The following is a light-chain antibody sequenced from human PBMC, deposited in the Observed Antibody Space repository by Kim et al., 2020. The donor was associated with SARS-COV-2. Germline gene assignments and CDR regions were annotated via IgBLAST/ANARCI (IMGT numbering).Light chain of an antibody. CDR1: NIGSEN. CDR3: QVWDSSTVL. Sequence: SNELTQPLSVSVALGQTASITCGRNNIGSENVHWYQQKPGQAPVLVIFRDSNRPSGIPERFSGSNSGNTATLTISRAQAGDEADYYCQVWDSSTVLFGGGTKLTVL. V-gene: IGLV3-9*01. CDR2: RDS. J-gene: IGLJ2*01.